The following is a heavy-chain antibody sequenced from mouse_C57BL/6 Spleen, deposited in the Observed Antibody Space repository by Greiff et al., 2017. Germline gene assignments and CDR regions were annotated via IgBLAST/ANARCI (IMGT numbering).Heavy chain of an antibody. D-gene: IGHD1-1*01. Sequence: QVQLQQPGAELVKPGASVKMSCKASGYTFTSYWITWVKQRPGQGLEWIGDIYPGSGSTNYNEKFKSKATLTVDTSSSTAYMQPSSLTSEDSAVYYCARSITTVVATYWYFDVWGTGTTVTVSS. J-gene: IGHJ1*03. CDR3: ARSITTVVATYWYFDV. CDR2: IYPGSGST. CDR1: GYTFTSYW. V-gene: IGHV1-55*01.